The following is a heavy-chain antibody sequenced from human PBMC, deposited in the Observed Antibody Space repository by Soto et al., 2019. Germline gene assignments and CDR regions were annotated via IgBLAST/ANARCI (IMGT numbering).Heavy chain of an antibody. J-gene: IGHJ3*01. CDR2: IYWDDDK. CDR3: THSILVVPTTRNAFDL. V-gene: IGHV2-5*02. CDR1: GVSLSTNGVS. Sequence: QITLKESGPTLVKPTQTLTLTCTFSGVSLSTNGVSVGWIRQPPGKALEWLARIYWDDDKRYSPSLKSRLIITKDTTKNQVVLVMTNMDPLDTATYYCTHSILVVPTTRNAFDLWGQGTMVTVSS. D-gene: IGHD2-2*01.